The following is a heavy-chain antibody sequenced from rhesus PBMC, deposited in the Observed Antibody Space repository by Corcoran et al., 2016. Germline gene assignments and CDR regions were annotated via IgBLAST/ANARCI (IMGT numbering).Heavy chain of an antibody. V-gene: IGHV4-76*01. Sequence: QVQLQESGPGVVKPSETLSLTCAVSGGSISGGYDWSWIRQPPGKGLEWIGRISGSGGSTDYNPSLKSRVTISTDTSKNQFSLKLSSVTAADTAVYYCARYSNYYGLDSWGQGVVVTVSS. D-gene: IGHD4-23*01. CDR3: ARYSNYYGLDS. CDR2: ISGSGGST. CDR1: GGSISGGYD. J-gene: IGHJ6*01.